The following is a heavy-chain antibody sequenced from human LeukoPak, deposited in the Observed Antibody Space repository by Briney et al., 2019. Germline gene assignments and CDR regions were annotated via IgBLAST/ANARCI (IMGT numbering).Heavy chain of an antibody. V-gene: IGHV1-18*04. CDR1: GYTFTSYG. CDR3: ARDGPDVDCSGGSCYSGS. J-gene: IGHJ4*02. D-gene: IGHD2-15*01. CDR2: ICAYNGNT. Sequence: ASVKVSCKASGYTFTSYGISWVRQAPGQGLEWMGWICAYNGNTNYAQKLQGRVTMTTDTSTSTAYTELRSLRSDDTAVYYCARDGPDVDCSGGSCYSGSRGQGTLVTVSS.